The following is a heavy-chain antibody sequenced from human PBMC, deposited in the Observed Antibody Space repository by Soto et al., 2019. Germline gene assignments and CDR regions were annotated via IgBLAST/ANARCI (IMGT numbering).Heavy chain of an antibody. V-gene: IGHV3-33*01. CDR2: IWYDGSNK. CDR3: ASFDSSGGQPVDY. J-gene: IGHJ4*02. D-gene: IGHD6-19*01. Sequence: GVSLRLSCAASGFTFSSYGMHWVRQAPGKGLEWVAVIWYDGSNKYYADSVKGRFTISRDNSKNTLYLQMNSLRAEDTAVYYCASFDSSGGQPVDYWGQGTLVTVSS. CDR1: GFTFSSYG.